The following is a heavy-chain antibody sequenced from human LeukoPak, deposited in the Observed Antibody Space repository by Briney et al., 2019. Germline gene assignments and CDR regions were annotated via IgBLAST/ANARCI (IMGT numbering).Heavy chain of an antibody. Sequence: ASVKVSCKVSGYTLTELSMHWVRQAPGKGLEWMGGFDPEDGETIYAQKFQGRVTMTEDTSTDTAYMELSSLRSEDTAVYYCAKKPAIAARPAPFDYWGQGTLVTVSS. CDR2: FDPEDGET. CDR1: GYTLTELS. D-gene: IGHD6-6*01. CDR3: AKKPAIAARPAPFDY. V-gene: IGHV1-24*01. J-gene: IGHJ4*02.